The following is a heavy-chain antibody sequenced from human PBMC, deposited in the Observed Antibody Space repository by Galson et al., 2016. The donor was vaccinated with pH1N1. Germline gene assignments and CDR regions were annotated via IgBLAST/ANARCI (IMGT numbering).Heavy chain of an antibody. CDR1: GGSISSSGYY. D-gene: IGHD5-18*01. Sequence: SETLSLTCTVSGGSISSSGYYWGWIRQSPGKGLEWIGSIYYGGSTYYNPSLKSRVTISVDTSKNQFSLKLSSVTAADTAVHYCARLDYTELWFHFGYWGQGTLVTVSS. J-gene: IGHJ4*02. CDR3: ARLDYTELWFHFGY. CDR2: IYYGGST. V-gene: IGHV4-39*01.